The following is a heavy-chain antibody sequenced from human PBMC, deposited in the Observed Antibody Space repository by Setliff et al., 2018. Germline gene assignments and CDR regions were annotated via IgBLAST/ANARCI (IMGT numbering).Heavy chain of an antibody. Sequence: ASVKVSCKVSGYTLTELSMHWVRQAPGKGLEWMGGFDPEDGETIYAQKFQGRVTMTEDTSTDTAYMELSSLRSEDTAVYYCATGTTDRGVVAYYYYYMDVWGKGTTVTVSS. CDR1: GYTLTELS. V-gene: IGHV1-24*01. J-gene: IGHJ6*03. CDR3: ATGTTDRGVVAYYYYYMDV. CDR2: FDPEDGET. D-gene: IGHD2-2*01.